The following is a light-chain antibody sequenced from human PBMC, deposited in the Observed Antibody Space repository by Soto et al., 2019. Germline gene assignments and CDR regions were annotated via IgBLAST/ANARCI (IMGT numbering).Light chain of an antibody. CDR2: WAS. V-gene: IGKV4-1*01. J-gene: IGKJ4*01. CDR1: QGVLYSSNNKNY. CDR3: QQYYSTPFT. Sequence: DIVMTQSPDSLAVSLGERATINCKSSQGVLYSSNNKNYLVWYQQKPGQPPKLLIYWASTRESGVPDRFSGSGSGTDFTLTISSLQAEDVAVYYCQQYYSTPFTFGGGTKVEIK.